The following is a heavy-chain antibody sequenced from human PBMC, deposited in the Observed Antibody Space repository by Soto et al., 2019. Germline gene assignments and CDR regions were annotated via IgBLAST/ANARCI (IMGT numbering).Heavy chain of an antibody. V-gene: IGHV1-69*02. Sequence: QVQLVQSGAEVKKPGSSVKVSCKASGGTFSSYTISWVRQAPGQGLEWMGRIIPILGIANYAQKFQGRVTITADKSTSTAYMELSSLRSEDTAVYYYAPLFMTTVTTGPDYWGQGTLVTVSS. CDR2: IIPILGIA. J-gene: IGHJ4*02. CDR3: APLFMTTVTTGPDY. D-gene: IGHD4-17*01. CDR1: GGTFSSYT.